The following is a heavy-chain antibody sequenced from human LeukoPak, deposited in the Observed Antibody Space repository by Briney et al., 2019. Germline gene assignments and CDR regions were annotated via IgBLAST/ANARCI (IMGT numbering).Heavy chain of an antibody. J-gene: IGHJ3*02. D-gene: IGHD3-10*01. V-gene: IGHV4-61*01. CDR2: IYYSGST. CDR3: ARETGGRYSGAFDI. CDR1: GGSVSSGSYY. Sequence: SETLSLTCTVSGGSVSSGSYYWSWIRQPPGKGLEWIGYIYYSGSTNYNPSLKSRVTISVDTSKNQFSLKLSSVTAADTAVYYCARETGGRYSGAFDIWGQGTMVTVSS.